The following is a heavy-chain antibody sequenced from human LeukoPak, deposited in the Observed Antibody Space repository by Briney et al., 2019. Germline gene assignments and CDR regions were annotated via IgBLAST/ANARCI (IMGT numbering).Heavy chain of an antibody. D-gene: IGHD5-12*01. CDR2: ISGSGGNT. V-gene: IGHV3-23*01. CDR1: GFTFSSYA. CDR3: AKVVSGYHFDY. Sequence: GGSLRLSCAASGFTFSSYAMSWVRRAPGKGPEWVSGISGSGGNTYYADSVKGRFTISRDNSQNTLYLQMNTLRAEDTAVYYCAKVVSGYHFDYWGQGTLVTVSS. J-gene: IGHJ4*02.